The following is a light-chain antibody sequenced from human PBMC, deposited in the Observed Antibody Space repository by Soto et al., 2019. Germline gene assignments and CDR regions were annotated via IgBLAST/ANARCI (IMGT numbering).Light chain of an antibody. J-gene: IGKJ1*01. CDR1: QGIKDY. CDR2: GAS. V-gene: IGKV3-15*01. Sequence: EIVMTQSPATLSVSPGERATLSCRASQGIKDYVAWFQQKPGQAPRLLIYGASTRATAIPARFSGSGSGTEFTLTITSLQSEDFGVYYCHQHNNWWTFGQGTKVDIK. CDR3: HQHNNWWT.